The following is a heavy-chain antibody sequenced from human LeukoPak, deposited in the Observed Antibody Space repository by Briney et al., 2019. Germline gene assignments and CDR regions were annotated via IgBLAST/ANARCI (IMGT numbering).Heavy chain of an antibody. CDR2: IYYSGST. J-gene: IGHJ4*02. V-gene: IGHV4-30-4*08. Sequence: SQTLSLTCTVSGGSISSGDYYWRWIRQPPGKGLEWIGYIYYSGSTYYNPSLKSRVTISVDTSKNQFSLKLSSVTAADTAVYYCARRINWGSPFDYRGQGTLVTVSS. CDR3: ARRINWGSPFDY. CDR1: GGSISSGDYY. D-gene: IGHD7-27*01.